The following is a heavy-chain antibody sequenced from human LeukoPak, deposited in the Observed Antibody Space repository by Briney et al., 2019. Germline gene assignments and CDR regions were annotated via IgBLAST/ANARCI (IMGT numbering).Heavy chain of an antibody. CDR3: ARVGSVKTEIAAAGTSDY. CDR1: GFTFSSYS. Sequence: GGSLRLSCAASGFTFSSYSMNWVRQAPGKGLEWVSSISSSSSYIYYADSVKGRFTISRDNAKNSLYLQMNSLRAEDTAVYYCARVGSVKTEIAAAGTSDYWGQGTLVTVSS. CDR2: ISSSSSYI. D-gene: IGHD6-13*01. J-gene: IGHJ4*02. V-gene: IGHV3-21*01.